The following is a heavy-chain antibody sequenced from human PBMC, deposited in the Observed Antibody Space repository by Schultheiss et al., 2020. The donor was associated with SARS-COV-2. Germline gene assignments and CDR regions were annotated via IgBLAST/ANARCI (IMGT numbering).Heavy chain of an antibody. CDR2: IYYSGST. J-gene: IGHJ3*02. D-gene: IGHD3-3*01. CDR1: GGSISSYY. Sequence: SETLSLTCTVSGGSISSYYWSWIRQPPGKGLDWIGYIYYSGSTNFNPSLKSRVTISVDTSKNQFSLKLSSVTAADTAVYYCARLLRSDYDFWSGSNDAFDIWGQGTMVTVSS. CDR3: ARLLRSDYDFWSGSNDAFDI. V-gene: IGHV4-59*08.